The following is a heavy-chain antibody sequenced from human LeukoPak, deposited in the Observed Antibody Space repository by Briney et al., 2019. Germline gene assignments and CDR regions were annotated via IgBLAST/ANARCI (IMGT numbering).Heavy chain of an antibody. CDR2: TYYKSKWYN. J-gene: IGHJ3*02. Sequence: SQTLSLTCAISGDSVSVNSDVWNWIRQSPSRGPEWLGRTYYKSKWYNDYAVSVKSRITISPDTSKNQFSLQLNSVTPEDTAVYYCARDADWGYDAFDIWGQGTMVTVSS. V-gene: IGHV6-1*01. CDR3: ARDADWGYDAFDI. D-gene: IGHD7-27*01. CDR1: GDSVSVNSDV.